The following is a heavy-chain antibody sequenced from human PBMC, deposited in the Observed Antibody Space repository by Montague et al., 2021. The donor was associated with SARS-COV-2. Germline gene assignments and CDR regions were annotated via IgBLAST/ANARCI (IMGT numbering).Heavy chain of an antibody. CDR3: ARKMDSSFDV. Sequence: VAAVERLSSDSLSWHWLRQSPSSGLQWLASTYYRSKWXNDSAPSVSGRATVKPDTSRNQFSLHLDSVTPEDTALYFCARKMDSSFDVWGKGTMVIVSS. CDR2: TYYRSKWXN. V-gene: IGHV6-1*01. D-gene: IGHD2-2*03. CDR1: VERLSSDSLS. J-gene: IGHJ3*01.